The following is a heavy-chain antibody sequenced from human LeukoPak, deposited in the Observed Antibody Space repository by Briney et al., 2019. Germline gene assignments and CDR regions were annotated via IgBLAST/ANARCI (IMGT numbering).Heavy chain of an antibody. D-gene: IGHD2-8*02. Sequence: PSETLSLTCTVSGGSISSSSYYWGWIRQPPGKGLEWIGSIYYSGSTYYSPSLKSRVTISGDTSKNHFSLNLNSVTAADTAVYFCARTEPGYYYMDVWGKGTTVTVSS. CDR2: IYYSGST. CDR1: GGSISSSSYY. CDR3: ARTEPGYYYMDV. V-gene: IGHV4-39*02. J-gene: IGHJ6*03.